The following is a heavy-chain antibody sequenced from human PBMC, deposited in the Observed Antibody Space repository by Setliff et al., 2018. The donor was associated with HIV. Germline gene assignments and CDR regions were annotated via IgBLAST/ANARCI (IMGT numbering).Heavy chain of an antibody. V-gene: IGHV1-24*01. J-gene: IGHJ4*02. CDR1: GYTLTELS. Sequence: ASVKVSCKVSGYTLTELSMHWVRQAPGKGLEWMGGLDPEDGETIYAQKFQGRVTMTEDTSTDTAYMDLSSLRSEDTAVYYCATQSAGYFDYWGQGTLVTVSS. CDR2: LDPEDGET. CDR3: ATQSAGYFDY. D-gene: IGHD6-13*01.